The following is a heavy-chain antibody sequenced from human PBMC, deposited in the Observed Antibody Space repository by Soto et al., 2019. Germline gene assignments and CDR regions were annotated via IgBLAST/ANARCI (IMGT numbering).Heavy chain of an antibody. J-gene: IGHJ4*02. CDR2: ISYDGSNK. CDR3: ARVGSGWHQLVYFDY. CDR1: GFTFSSYA. Sequence: GGSLRLSCAASGFTFSSYAMHWVRQAPGKGLEWVAVISYDGSNKYYADSVKGRFTISRDNSKNTLYLQMNSLRAEDTAVYYCARVGSGWHQLVYFDYWGQGTLVTVSS. V-gene: IGHV3-30-3*01. D-gene: IGHD6-19*01.